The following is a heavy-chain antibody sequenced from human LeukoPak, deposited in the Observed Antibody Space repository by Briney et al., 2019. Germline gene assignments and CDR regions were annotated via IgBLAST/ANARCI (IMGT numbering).Heavy chain of an antibody. V-gene: IGHV4-59*08. D-gene: IGHD2-2*01. CDR1: GGSISSYY. J-gene: IGHJ4*02. CDR2: IYYSGST. Sequence: SETLSLTCTVSGGSISSYYWSWIRQPPGKGLEWIGYIYYSGSTNYNPSLKSRVTISVDTSKNQFSLKLSSVTAADTAVYYCARGTHCSSTSCYPPYYFDYWGQGTLVTVSS. CDR3: ARGTHCSSTSCYPPYYFDY.